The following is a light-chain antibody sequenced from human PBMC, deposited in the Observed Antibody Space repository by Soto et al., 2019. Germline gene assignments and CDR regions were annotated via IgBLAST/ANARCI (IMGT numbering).Light chain of an antibody. V-gene: IGKV3-20*01. CDR3: QQFGSSPRALT. J-gene: IGKJ4*01. Sequence: EIVLTQSPGTLSLSPGERATLSCRASQSVSSNYLAWYQQKPGQAPRLLIYAASSRATGIPDRFSGSGSGTDFTLTISRLEPEDFAVYYCQQFGSSPRALTFGGGTKVEIK. CDR2: AAS. CDR1: QSVSSNY.